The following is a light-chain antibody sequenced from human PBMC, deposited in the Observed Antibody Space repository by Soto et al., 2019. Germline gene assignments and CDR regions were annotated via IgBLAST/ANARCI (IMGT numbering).Light chain of an antibody. CDR1: QSISSY. CDR2: AAS. CDR3: QQNYSNPYT. J-gene: IGKJ2*01. V-gene: IGKV1-39*01. Sequence: DIPMTPSPSSLSASVGDRVTITCRARQSISSYLNWYQQKPGKAPKLLIYAASSLQSGVPSRFSGSGSGTDFTLTISSLQHEYVATYYWQQNYSNPYTFGQGTKLEIK.